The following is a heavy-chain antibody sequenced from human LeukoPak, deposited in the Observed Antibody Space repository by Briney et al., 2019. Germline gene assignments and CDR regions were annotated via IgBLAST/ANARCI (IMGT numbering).Heavy chain of an antibody. Sequence: KPGGSLRLSCAASGFTFSDYYMSWIRQAPGKGLEWVSYISSSGSTIYYADSVKGRFTISRDNAKNSLYLQMNSLRAEDTAVYYCARDSRIVVVPAAPYYYYYGMDVWGQGTTVTVSS. CDR2: ISSSGSTI. CDR1: GFTFSDYY. J-gene: IGHJ6*02. V-gene: IGHV3-11*01. CDR3: ARDSRIVVVPAAPYYYYYGMDV. D-gene: IGHD2-2*01.